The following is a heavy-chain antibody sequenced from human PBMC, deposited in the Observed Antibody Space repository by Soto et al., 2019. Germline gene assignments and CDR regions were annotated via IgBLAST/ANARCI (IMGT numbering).Heavy chain of an antibody. CDR3: ARGSYSYGPSWYFAL. J-gene: IGHJ2*01. D-gene: IGHD5-18*01. CDR1: GGTFSSYA. V-gene: IGHV1-69*01. CDR2: IIPIFGTA. Sequence: QVQLVQSGAEVKKPGSSVKVSCKASGGTFSSYAISWVRQAPGQGLEWMGGIIPIFGTANYAQKFQGRVTITAYESTSTAYMELRILRSEDTAVYYCARGSYSYGPSWYFALWGRGTLVTVSS.